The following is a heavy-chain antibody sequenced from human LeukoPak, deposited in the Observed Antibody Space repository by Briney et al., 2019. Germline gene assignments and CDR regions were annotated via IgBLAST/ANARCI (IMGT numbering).Heavy chain of an antibody. CDR1: GGSISSYY. D-gene: IGHD6-6*01. CDR3: ARGPWVYSSSSGAFDI. V-gene: IGHV4-4*07. CDR2: IYTSGST. Sequence: SETLSLTCTVSGGSISSYYWSWIRQPAGKGLEWIGRIYTSGSTNYNPSLKSRVTMSVDTSKNQFSLKLSSVTAADTAVYYCARGPWVYSSSSGAFDIWGQGTMVTVSS. J-gene: IGHJ3*02.